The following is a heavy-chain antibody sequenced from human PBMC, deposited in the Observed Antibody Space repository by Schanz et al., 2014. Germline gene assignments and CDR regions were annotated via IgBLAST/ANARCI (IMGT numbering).Heavy chain of an antibody. CDR1: GYTFTGYY. CDR3: ARRGPNCSNNACYHGWFDP. J-gene: IGHJ5*02. D-gene: IGHD4-4*01. V-gene: IGHV1-2*02. Sequence: QVQLLQSGAEVKKPGASVKVSCKASGYTFTGYYMHWVRQAPGQGLEWMGWINPLSGATDYAPTFQGRVSMTRDTSISTAYMEVTRLVSSDTAVYYCARRGPNCSNNACYHGWFDPWGQGTLVTVSS. CDR2: INPLSGAT.